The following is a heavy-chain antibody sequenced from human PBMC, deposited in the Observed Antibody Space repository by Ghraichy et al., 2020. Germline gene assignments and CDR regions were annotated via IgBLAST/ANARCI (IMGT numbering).Heavy chain of an antibody. Sequence: QTLSLTCVISGDSVSSNSAAWNWIRQSPSRGFEWLGRTYYRSKWYNDYAVSVKSRITINPGTSKNQFSLHLNSVTPEDTAMYFCARDRGYSSAYYFDYWGQGTLVTVSS. J-gene: IGHJ4*02. D-gene: IGHD6-25*01. CDR1: GDSVSSNSAA. CDR2: TYYRSKWYN. V-gene: IGHV6-1*01. CDR3: ARDRGYSSAYYFDY.